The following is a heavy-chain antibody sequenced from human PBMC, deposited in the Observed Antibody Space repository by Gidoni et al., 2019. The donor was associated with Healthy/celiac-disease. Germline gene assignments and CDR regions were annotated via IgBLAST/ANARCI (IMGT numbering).Heavy chain of an antibody. CDR3: ARGDAGSSSTLNWFDS. CDR2: IYNRGST. Sequence: QVQLQESGPGLVKPSQTLSLTCTVSGGSISSGSYYWSWIRQPAGKGLEWIGRIYNRGSTNYNPSLKSRVTISVDTSKNQFSLKLSSVTAADTAVYYCARGDAGSSSTLNWFDSWGQGTLVTVSS. V-gene: IGHV4-61*02. J-gene: IGHJ5*01. D-gene: IGHD6-6*01. CDR1: GGSISSGSYY.